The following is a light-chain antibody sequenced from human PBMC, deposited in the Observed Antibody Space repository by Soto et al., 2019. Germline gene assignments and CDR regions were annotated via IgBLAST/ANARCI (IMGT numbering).Light chain of an antibody. Sequence: QSVLTQPPSASGTPGQRVTISCSGSSSNIGSNPVHWYQQFPGTAPKVLIYSNYQRPSGVPDRFSGSRSGTSASLAISGLQSEDEADYYCAAWADSLSDLLFGGGTKLTVL. CDR2: SNY. CDR3: AAWADSLSDLL. J-gene: IGLJ2*01. CDR1: SSNIGSNP. V-gene: IGLV1-44*01.